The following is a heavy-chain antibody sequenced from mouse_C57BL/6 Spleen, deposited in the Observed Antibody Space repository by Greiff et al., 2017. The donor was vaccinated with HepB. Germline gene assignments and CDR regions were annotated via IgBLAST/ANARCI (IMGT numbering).Heavy chain of an antibody. CDR1: GFTFSDYG. D-gene: IGHD2-4*01. CDR3: ARGITTRYFDV. J-gene: IGHJ1*03. V-gene: IGHV5-17*01. Sequence: EVQLVESGGGLVKPGGSLKLSCAASGFTFSDYGMHWVRQAPEKGLEWVAYISSGSSTIYYADTVKGRFTISRDNAKNTLFLQMTSLRSEATAMYYCARGITTRYFDVWGTGTTVTVSS. CDR2: ISSGSSTI.